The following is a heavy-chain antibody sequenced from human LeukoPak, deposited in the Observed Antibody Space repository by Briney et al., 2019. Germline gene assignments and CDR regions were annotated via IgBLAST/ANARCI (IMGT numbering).Heavy chain of an antibody. Sequence: GGSLRLSCAASGFTFSSYSMNWVRQAPGKGLEWVSSISSSSSYIYYADSVKGRFTISRDNSKNTLYLQMNSLRAEDTAVYYCAAGYCSGGSCYFDYWGQGTLVTVSS. CDR1: GFTFSSYS. CDR3: AAGYCSGGSCYFDY. D-gene: IGHD2-15*01. V-gene: IGHV3-21*01. CDR2: ISSSSSYI. J-gene: IGHJ4*02.